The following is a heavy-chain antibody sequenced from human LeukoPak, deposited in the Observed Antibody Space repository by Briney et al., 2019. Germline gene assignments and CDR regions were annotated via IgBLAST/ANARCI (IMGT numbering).Heavy chain of an antibody. Sequence: SQTLSLTCAISGDSVSNDNAVRNWIRQSPSRGLEWLGRTYYRSRWNYDYAGSVKGRMTINPDTSKNQFSLQLNSVAPEDTALYYCARGLMATGFDPWGQGTLVTVSS. CDR1: GDSVSNDNAV. D-gene: IGHD5-24*01. CDR3: ARGLMATGFDP. V-gene: IGHV6-1*01. J-gene: IGHJ5*02. CDR2: TYYRSRWNY.